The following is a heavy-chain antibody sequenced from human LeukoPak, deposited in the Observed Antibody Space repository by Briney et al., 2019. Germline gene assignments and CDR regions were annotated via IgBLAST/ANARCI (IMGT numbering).Heavy chain of an antibody. CDR1: GFSLRTSGVG. D-gene: IGHD3-22*01. V-gene: IGHV2-5*01. J-gene: IGHJ4*02. CDR3: AHTFYDSSVGPFDY. CDR2: IYWNDDK. Sequence: SGPTLVNPTQTLTLSCTCSGFSLRTSGVGVGWIRQPPGKALEWLALIYWNDDKRYSPSLKSRLTLTKDTSKNQVVLTMTNMDPVDTATYYCAHTFYDSSVGPFDYWGQGTLVTVSS.